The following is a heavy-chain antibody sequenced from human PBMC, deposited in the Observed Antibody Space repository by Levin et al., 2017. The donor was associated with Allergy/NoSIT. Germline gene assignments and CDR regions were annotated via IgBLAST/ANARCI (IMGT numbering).Heavy chain of an antibody. D-gene: IGHD6-19*01. V-gene: IGHV4-59*08. CDR2: IYYSGST. CDR3: ARSEYSSGWYWFYAFDI. Sequence: SETLSLTCTVSGGSISSYYWSWIRQPPGKGLEWIGYIYYSGSTNYNPSLKSRVTISVDTSKNQFSLKLSSVTAADTAVYYCARSEYSSGWYWFYAFDIWGQGTMVTVSS. CDR1: GGSISSYY. J-gene: IGHJ3*02.